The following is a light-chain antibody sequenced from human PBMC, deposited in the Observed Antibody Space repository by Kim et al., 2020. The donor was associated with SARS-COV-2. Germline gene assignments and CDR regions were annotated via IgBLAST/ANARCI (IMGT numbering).Light chain of an antibody. CDR1: RDITNY. CDR3: LQYDRLPYS. Sequence: DIQMAQSPSSLSASVGDRVTITCQASRDITNYLNWYQHKPGRAPKLLIFDASNLERGVPSRLSGSGSGRDFIFTISSLQPEDIATYYCLQYDRLPYSFGQGTKLEIK. CDR2: DAS. V-gene: IGKV1-33*01. J-gene: IGKJ2*03.